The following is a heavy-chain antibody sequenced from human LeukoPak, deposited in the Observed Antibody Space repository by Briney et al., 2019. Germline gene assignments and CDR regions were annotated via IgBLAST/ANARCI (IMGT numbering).Heavy chain of an antibody. D-gene: IGHD1-26*01. Sequence: GGSLRLSCAASGFTFSSYWMSWVRQAPGKGLEWVANIKQDGSEKYYVDSVKGRFTISRDNAKNSLYLQMNSLRAEDTAVYYCAAQIVGATPRNAFDIWGQGTMVTVSS. J-gene: IGHJ3*02. CDR3: AAQIVGATPRNAFDI. V-gene: IGHV3-7*01. CDR1: GFTFSSYW. CDR2: IKQDGSEK.